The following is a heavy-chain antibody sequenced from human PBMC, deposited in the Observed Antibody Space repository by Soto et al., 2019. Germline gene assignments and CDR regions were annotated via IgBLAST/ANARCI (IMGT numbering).Heavy chain of an antibody. CDR3: ASRLTLATTTGEAFDL. J-gene: IGHJ3*01. D-gene: IGHD1-26*01. CDR2: VYYSGST. CDR1: SGSIINYY. V-gene: IGHV4-59*01. Sequence: QVQLQDSGPGLVKPSETLSLTCTVSSGSIINYYWSWIRQPPGKGLEWIGFVYYSGSTNYNSFLKRRVTMSVDMSRQPLSLKLTSVTAAHTAVYYCASRLTLATTTGEAFDLWGQGTMVTVSS.